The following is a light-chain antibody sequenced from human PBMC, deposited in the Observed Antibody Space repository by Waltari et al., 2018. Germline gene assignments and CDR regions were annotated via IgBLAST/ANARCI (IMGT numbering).Light chain of an antibody. CDR1: QSVSSY. J-gene: IGKJ4*01. V-gene: IGKV3-11*01. CDR3: QQRAHWLT. CDR2: DAS. Sequence: EIVLTQSPATLSLSPGESATLSCRASQSVSSYLSWYQQKPDQAPRLLMYDASKRATGIPARFSGSGSGTDFTLTISSLESEDFAVYYCQQRAHWLTFGGGTKVETK.